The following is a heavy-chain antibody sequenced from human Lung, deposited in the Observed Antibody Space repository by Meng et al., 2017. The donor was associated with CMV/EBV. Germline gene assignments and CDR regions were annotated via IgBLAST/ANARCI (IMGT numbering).Heavy chain of an antibody. V-gene: IGHV3-23*01. Sequence: ESXKISXAASGFTFSSYAMTWVRQAPGKGLEWVSVVTGGGGSTYYADSVKGRFTISRDNSENALYLQMNSLRVEDTAIYYCAKGNAEYCSGARCYAFDYWGQGNXV. CDR2: VTGGGGST. CDR1: GFTFSSYA. J-gene: IGHJ4*02. CDR3: AKGNAEYCSGARCYAFDY. D-gene: IGHD2-2*01.